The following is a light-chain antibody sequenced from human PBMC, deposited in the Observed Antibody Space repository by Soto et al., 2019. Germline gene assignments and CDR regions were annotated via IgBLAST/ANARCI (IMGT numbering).Light chain of an antibody. V-gene: IGKV3-20*01. J-gene: IGKJ1*01. CDR3: QQYGSSPRT. CDR2: GAS. Sequence: EIVLTQSPGTLSLSPGERATLSCRASQSVSSSSLAWYQQKPGQAPRLLIYGASSRATGIPDRFSGSGSGTDFTLTISRLEPEDCAVYYCQQYGSSPRTFGQGTKVEIK. CDR1: QSVSSSS.